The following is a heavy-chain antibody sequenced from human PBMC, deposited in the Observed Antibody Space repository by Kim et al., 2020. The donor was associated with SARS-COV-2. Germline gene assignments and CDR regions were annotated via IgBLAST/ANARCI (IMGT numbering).Heavy chain of an antibody. D-gene: IGHD3-22*01. J-gene: IGHJ4*02. V-gene: IGHV4-39*07. CDR2: IYYSGST. CDR1: GGSISSSSYY. CDR3: ARSPGDSSGSYVARLHRIDF. Sequence: SETLSHTCTVSGGSISSSSYYWGWIRQPPGKGLEWIGSIYYSGSTYYNPSLKSRVTISVDTSKNQFSLKLSSVTAADTAVYYCARSPGDSSGSYVARLHRIDFWGQGTLVTVSS.